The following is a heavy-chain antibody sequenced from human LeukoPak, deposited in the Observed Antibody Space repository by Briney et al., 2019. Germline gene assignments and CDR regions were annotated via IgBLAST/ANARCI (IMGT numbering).Heavy chain of an antibody. Sequence: GGSLRLSCAASGFTFSDYYMRWFRQAPGKGLEWVSYISSSGSTIYYADSVKGRFTISRDNAKNSLYLQMNSLRAEDTAVYYCASRLYSSGSFDYWGQGTLVTVSS. CDR2: ISSSGSTI. J-gene: IGHJ4*02. CDR1: GFTFSDYY. V-gene: IGHV3-11*04. CDR3: ASRLYSSGSFDY. D-gene: IGHD6-19*01.